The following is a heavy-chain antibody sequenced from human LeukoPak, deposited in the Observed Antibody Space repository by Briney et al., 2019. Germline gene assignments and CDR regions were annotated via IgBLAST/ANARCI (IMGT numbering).Heavy chain of an antibody. Sequence: ASVKLSCKASGYTFTSYDINWVRQATGQGLEWMGWMNPNSGNTGYAQKLQGRVTMTRDTSISTAYMQLSSLRSEDTAVYYCARGSLLRYLDWLLSPPDYWGQGTLVTVSS. CDR2: MNPNSGNT. D-gene: IGHD3-9*01. CDR1: GYTFTSYD. J-gene: IGHJ4*02. CDR3: ARGSLLRYLDWLLSPPDY. V-gene: IGHV1-8*01.